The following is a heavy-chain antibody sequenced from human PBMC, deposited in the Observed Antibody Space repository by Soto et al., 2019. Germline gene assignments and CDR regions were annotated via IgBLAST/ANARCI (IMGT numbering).Heavy chain of an antibody. CDR1: GGTFSSYA. J-gene: IGHJ5*02. V-gene: IGHV1-69*13. D-gene: IGHD5-12*01. CDR3: VRDRPPRGYEYNWFDP. Sequence: SVKVSCKASGGTFSSYAISWVRQAPGQGLEWMGGIIPIFGTANYAQKFQGRVTITADESTSTAYMELSSLRSEDTAVYYCVRDRPPRGYEYNWFDPWRQGPLVTVSS. CDR2: IIPIFGTA.